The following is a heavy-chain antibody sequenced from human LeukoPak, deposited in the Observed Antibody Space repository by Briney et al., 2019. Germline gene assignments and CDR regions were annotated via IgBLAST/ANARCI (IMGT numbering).Heavy chain of an antibody. Sequence: SETLSLTCTVSGDSVSSDRYYWTWIRQSPGKGLEWIAYIRYSGHTNYNPSLNSRVTISLDTSKNQFSLRLSSVTAADTAVYYCARYNWDTWFDPWGQGTLVTVSS. D-gene: IGHD1-1*01. CDR1: GDSVSSDRYY. V-gene: IGHV4-61*01. CDR3: ARYNWDTWFDP. J-gene: IGHJ5*02. CDR2: IRYSGHT.